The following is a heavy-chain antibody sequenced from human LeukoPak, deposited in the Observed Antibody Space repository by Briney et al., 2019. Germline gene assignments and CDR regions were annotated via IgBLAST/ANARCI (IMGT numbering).Heavy chain of an antibody. CDR3: ARVARSYYYDSSGYYPGGLDY. CDR2: IYDSGST. CDR1: GGSISSRNYY. Sequence: SETLSLTCTVSGGSISSRNYYWSWIRQPPGKGLEWIGSIYDSGSTYYNPSLKRRVTISVAPSKNQFSLKLSSVTAADTAVYYCARVARSYYYDSSGYYPGGLDYWGQGTLVTVSS. V-gene: IGHV4-39*07. J-gene: IGHJ4*02. D-gene: IGHD3-22*01.